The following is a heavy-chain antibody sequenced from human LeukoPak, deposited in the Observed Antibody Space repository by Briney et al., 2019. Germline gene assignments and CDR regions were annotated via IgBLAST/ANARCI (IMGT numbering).Heavy chain of an antibody. Sequence: GGSLRLSCAASGFTFSRYSMNWVRQAPGMGLEWVSYIYSSSTSIYYAASVKGRFTISRDNAKNSLYLQMNRLRDEDTAVYYCATDRTTGIFDNWGQGTLVTVSS. CDR1: GFTFSRYS. CDR2: IYSSSTSI. V-gene: IGHV3-48*02. D-gene: IGHD4-17*01. CDR3: ATDRTTGIFDN. J-gene: IGHJ4*02.